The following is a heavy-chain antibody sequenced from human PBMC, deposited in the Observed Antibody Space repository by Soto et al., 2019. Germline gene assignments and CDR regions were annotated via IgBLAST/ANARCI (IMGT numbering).Heavy chain of an antibody. Sequence: LSLTCAVSAGSIRSGVYTYSWSCILQPPGQGLEWIGHIDRSGSTYYSPSLKSRVTISVDRSNDHFSLNLNSVTAADTAVYYCARVFLEDSPAYYFDYWGRGTLVTVSS. D-gene: IGHD2-21*01. J-gene: IGHJ4*02. CDR1: AGSIRSGVYTYS. CDR2: IDRSGST. V-gene: IGHV4-30-2*01. CDR3: ARVFLEDSPAYYFDY.